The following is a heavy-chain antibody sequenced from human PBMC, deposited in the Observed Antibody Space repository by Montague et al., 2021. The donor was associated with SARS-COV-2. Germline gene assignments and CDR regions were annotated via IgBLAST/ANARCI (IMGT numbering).Heavy chain of an antibody. V-gene: IGHV4-61*01. CDR2: MYYTGHT. J-gene: IGHJ4*02. D-gene: IGHD6-6*01. CDR1: GASVASGNFY. Sequence: SETLSLTCTVSGASVASGNFYWSWIRQPPGKGLEWIGYMYYTGHTNYNSSLESRVTMPVDPSKNQFSLTLTSVTAADTAVYYCARSRANVPSRPGFVYWGQGALVTVSS. CDR3: ARSRANVPSRPGFVY.